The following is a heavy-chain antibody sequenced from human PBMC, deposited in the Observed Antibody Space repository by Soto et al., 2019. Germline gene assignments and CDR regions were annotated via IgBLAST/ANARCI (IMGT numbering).Heavy chain of an antibody. Sequence: SVKVSCKASGGTFSSYAISWVRQAPGQGLEWMGGIIPIFGTANYAQKFQGRVTITADESTSTAYMELSSLRSEDTAVYYCARGYGAAAGTFYFDYWGQGTLVTVSS. J-gene: IGHJ4*02. CDR3: ARGYGAAAGTFYFDY. CDR1: GGTFSSYA. CDR2: IIPIFGTA. V-gene: IGHV1-69*13. D-gene: IGHD6-13*01.